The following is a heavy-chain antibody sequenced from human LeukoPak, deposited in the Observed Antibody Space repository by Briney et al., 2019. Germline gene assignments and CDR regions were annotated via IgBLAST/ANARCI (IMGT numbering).Heavy chain of an antibody. V-gene: IGHV3-72*01. CDR3: AVSIAYHYGMDV. CDR1: GFSLSDHY. CDR2: SRDKTKSYTT. Sequence: GGSLRLSCAASGFSLSDHYMNWVRQAPGKGLEWVARSRDKTKSYTTDYAASVKGRFTISRDGATNSLCLQMDSLKSDDTAVYYCAVSIAYHYGMDVWGQGTTVTVSS. D-gene: IGHD6-6*01. J-gene: IGHJ6*02.